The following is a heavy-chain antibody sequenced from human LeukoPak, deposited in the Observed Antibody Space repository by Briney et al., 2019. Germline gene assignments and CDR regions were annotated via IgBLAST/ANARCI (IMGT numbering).Heavy chain of an antibody. D-gene: IGHD2-21*02. CDR2: ISSSSSYI. Sequence: GGFLRLSCAASGFTFSSYSMNWVRQAPGKGLEWVSSISSSSSYIYYADSVKGRFTISRDNAKNSLYLQMNSLRAEDTAVYYCARAVTAIDGVFDYWGQGTLVTVSS. J-gene: IGHJ4*02. V-gene: IGHV3-21*01. CDR1: GFTFSSYS. CDR3: ARAVTAIDGVFDY.